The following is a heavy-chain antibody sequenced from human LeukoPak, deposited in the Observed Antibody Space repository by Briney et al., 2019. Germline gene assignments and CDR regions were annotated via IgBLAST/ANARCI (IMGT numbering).Heavy chain of an antibody. CDR3: ARRGITSFDY. V-gene: IGHV4-59*08. Sequence: SETLSLTCTVPGGSISSYYWSWIRQPPGKGLEWIGYIYYSGSTNYNPSLKSRVTISVDTSKNQFSLKLSSVTAADTAVYYCARRGITSFDYWGQGTLVTVSS. CDR1: GGSISSYY. CDR2: IYYSGST. D-gene: IGHD3-10*01. J-gene: IGHJ4*02.